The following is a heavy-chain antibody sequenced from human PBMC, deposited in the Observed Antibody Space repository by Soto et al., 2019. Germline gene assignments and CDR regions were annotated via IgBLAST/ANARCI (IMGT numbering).Heavy chain of an antibody. CDR3: ARDAAVPGESDRFDY. CDR2: AYHNGLT. CDR1: GDSVTSYVW. V-gene: IGHV4-4*02. D-gene: IGHD6-19*01. Sequence: SETLSLTCAVSGDSVTSYVWWSWVRQPPGKGLEWIGEAYHNGLTDYNPSLKSRVTMSVDTSKNEFSLKLTSLTAADTAIYYCARDAAVPGESDRFDYWGQGTLVTVSS. J-gene: IGHJ4*02.